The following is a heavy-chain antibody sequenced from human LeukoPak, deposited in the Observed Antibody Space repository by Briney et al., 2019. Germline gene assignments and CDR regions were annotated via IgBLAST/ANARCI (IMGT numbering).Heavy chain of an antibody. J-gene: IGHJ4*02. Sequence: SVKVSCKASGGTFSSYAISWVRQAPGQGLEWMGGIIPIFGTANYAQKFQGRVTISADESTSTAYMELSSLRSEDTAVYYCAREPPRYCYGSGMTVAGDCWGQGTLVTVSS. V-gene: IGHV1-69*01. D-gene: IGHD3-10*01. CDR1: GGTFSSYA. CDR3: AREPPRYCYGSGMTVAGDC. CDR2: IIPIFGTA.